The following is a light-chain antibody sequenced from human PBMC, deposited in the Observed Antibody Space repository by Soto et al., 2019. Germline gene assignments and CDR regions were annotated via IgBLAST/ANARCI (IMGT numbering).Light chain of an antibody. V-gene: IGKV3-11*01. CDR1: QSLGSS. J-gene: IGKJ4*01. Sequence: EIVLTQSPATLSLSPGQRATLSCRASQSLGSSLVWYQQKPGQAPRLLIYDASKRVTGIPDRFSGSGSGTDFTLTISSLQPADFASYYCQQRISWPLSFGGGTKLEI. CDR2: DAS. CDR3: QQRISWPLS.